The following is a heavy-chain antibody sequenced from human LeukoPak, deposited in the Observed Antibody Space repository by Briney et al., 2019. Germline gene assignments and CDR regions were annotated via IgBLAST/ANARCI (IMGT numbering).Heavy chain of an antibody. V-gene: IGHV3-48*03. D-gene: IGHD6-19*01. CDR1: GFAFRSYE. CDR3: ARDRIAVAGTL. Sequence: AGGSLRLSCAASGFAFRSYEMSWVRQAPGKGLEWASSISSTGNTIYYADSVKGRFTISRDNAKNSLYLQMSSLKTEDTAVYYCARDRIAVAGTLWGQGTLVTVSP. CDR2: ISSTGNTI. J-gene: IGHJ4*02.